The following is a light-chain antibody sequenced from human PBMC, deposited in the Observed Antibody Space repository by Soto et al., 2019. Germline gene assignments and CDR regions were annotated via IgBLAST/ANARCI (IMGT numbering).Light chain of an antibody. CDR3: RQYGGSALLT. Sequence: SVLTQSPGTLSLSPGERATLSCRTSQSVSSSYLAWYQQRIGQAPRLLIYGASTSATGIPDRFSGGGCGTDVTPTISRLEPQDFAVYYCRQYGGSALLTFGGGTRIEIK. CDR2: GAS. V-gene: IGKV3-20*01. J-gene: IGKJ4*01. CDR1: QSVSSSY.